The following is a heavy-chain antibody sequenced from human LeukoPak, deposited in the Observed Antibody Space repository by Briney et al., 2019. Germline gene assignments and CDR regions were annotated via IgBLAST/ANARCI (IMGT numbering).Heavy chain of an antibody. J-gene: IGHJ4*02. CDR2: ISSTSSYI. CDR3: ASAWGYVAIDY. CDR1: GFSFITYN. D-gene: IGHD3-16*01. V-gene: IGHV3-21*01. Sequence: GGSLRLSCAASGFSFITYNMNWVRQAPGKGLEWVSSISSTSSYIYYADSVKGRFTISRDNAKNSLYLQMNSLRAEDTAVYYCASAWGYVAIDYWGQGTLVTVSS.